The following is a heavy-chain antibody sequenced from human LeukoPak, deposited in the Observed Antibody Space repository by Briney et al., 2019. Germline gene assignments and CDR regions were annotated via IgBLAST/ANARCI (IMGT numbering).Heavy chain of an antibody. CDR1: GFTFSDAW. V-gene: IGHV3-15*01. J-gene: IGHJ4*02. D-gene: IGHD3-3*01. CDR3: TTTIFGRGGY. CDR2: IRSKTVGGTA. Sequence: PGGSLRLSCAASGFTFSDAWMTWVRQAPGKGLEWVGRIRSKTVGGTADYAAAVKGRFTISRDDSKNTLYVQIHSLKTEDTAVYYCTTTIFGRGGYWGQGTLVTVSS.